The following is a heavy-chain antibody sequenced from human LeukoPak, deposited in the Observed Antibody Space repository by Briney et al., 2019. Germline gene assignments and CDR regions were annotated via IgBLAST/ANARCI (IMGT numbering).Heavy chain of an antibody. CDR1: GFTFSNYW. CDR3: ARDVDYGDYPAC. D-gene: IGHD4-17*01. J-gene: IGHJ4*02. Sequence: PGGSLRLSCEGSGFTFSNYWMGWVRQAPGKGLQWVANIKTDGSEKYYVDSVKGRFTISRDNAKNSLYLQMNSLRAEDTAVYYCARDVDYGDYPACWGQGTLVTVSS. V-gene: IGHV3-7*03. CDR2: IKTDGSEK.